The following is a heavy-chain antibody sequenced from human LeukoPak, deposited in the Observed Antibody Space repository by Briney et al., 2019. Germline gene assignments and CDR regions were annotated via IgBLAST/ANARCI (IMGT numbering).Heavy chain of an antibody. D-gene: IGHD6-13*01. CDR3: ARGIAAAGPFDY. CDR2: IYTSGST. V-gene: IGHV4-61*02. Sequence: SETLSLTCTVSGGSISSGDYYWSWIRQPAGKGLEWIGRIYTSGSTNYNPSLKSRVTISVDTSKNQFSLKLSSVTAADTAVYYCARGIAAAGPFDYWDQGTLVTVSS. J-gene: IGHJ4*02. CDR1: GGSISSGDYY.